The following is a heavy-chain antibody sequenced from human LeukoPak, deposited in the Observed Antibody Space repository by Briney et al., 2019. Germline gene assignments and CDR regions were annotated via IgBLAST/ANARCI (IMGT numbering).Heavy chain of an antibody. V-gene: IGHV4-59*08. J-gene: IGHJ4*02. Sequence: SETLSLTCTVSGGSISSYYWSWIRQPPGKGLEWIGYIYYSGSTNYNPSLKSRVTISVDTSKNQFSLKLSSVTAADTAVYCCARADCSSTSCLFDYWGQGTLVTVSS. CDR2: IYYSGST. D-gene: IGHD2-2*01. CDR3: ARADCSSTSCLFDY. CDR1: GGSISSYY.